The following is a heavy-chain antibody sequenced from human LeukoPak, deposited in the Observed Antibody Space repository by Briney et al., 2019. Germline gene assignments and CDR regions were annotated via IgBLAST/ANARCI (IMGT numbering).Heavy chain of an antibody. V-gene: IGHV1-2*02. Sequence: ASVNVSCKASGYTFTGYYMHWVRQAPGQGLEWMGWINPNSGGTNYAQKFQGRVTMTSDTSISTAYMELSRLRSDDTAVYYCARAVSWELGGWFDPWGQGTLVTVSS. J-gene: IGHJ5*02. D-gene: IGHD1-26*01. CDR3: ARAVSWELGGWFDP. CDR2: INPNSGGT. CDR1: GYTFTGYY.